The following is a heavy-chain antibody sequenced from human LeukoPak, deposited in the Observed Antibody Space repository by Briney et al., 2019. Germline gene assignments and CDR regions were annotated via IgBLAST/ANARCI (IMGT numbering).Heavy chain of an antibody. CDR2: IKQDGSEK. V-gene: IGHV3-7*03. CDR3: ARDHGSSGSYTPDY. D-gene: IGHD1-26*01. Sequence: PGGSLRLSCAASGFTFSSYWMSWVRQAPGKGLEWLANIKQDGSEKYYVDSVKGRFTISRDNAKNSLYLQMNSLRAEDTAVYYCARDHGSSGSYTPDYWGQGTLVSVSS. CDR1: GFTFSSYW. J-gene: IGHJ4*02.